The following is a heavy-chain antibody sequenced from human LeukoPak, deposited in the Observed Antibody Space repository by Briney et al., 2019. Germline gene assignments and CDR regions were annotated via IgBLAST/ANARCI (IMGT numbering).Heavy chain of an antibody. CDR1: GFTFSTYG. Sequence: PGGSLRLSCAASGFTFSTYGMHWVRQAPGKGLEWVAFIRSDGGDEQYADSAKGRFTISRDNSKNTLYMQINSLRAEDTAVFYCAKDEVGATSMDYWGQGTLVTVSS. D-gene: IGHD1-26*01. CDR3: AKDEVGATSMDY. V-gene: IGHV3-30*02. CDR2: IRSDGGDE. J-gene: IGHJ4*02.